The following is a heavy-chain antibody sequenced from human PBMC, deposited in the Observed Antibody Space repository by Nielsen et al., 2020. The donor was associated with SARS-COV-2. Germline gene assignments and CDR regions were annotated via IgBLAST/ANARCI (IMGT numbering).Heavy chain of an antibody. Sequence: GESLKISCAASGFTSSSNWMTWVRQAPGKGLEWVSLLYAGASTFYADSVKGRFTISRHNAENTVYLQMNSLRTDDTAVYYCARGVELPHQPPAMDVWGQGTTVTVSS. CDR3: ARGVELPHQPPAMDV. CDR2: LYAGAST. CDR1: GFTSSSNW. J-gene: IGHJ6*02. V-gene: IGHV3-53*04. D-gene: IGHD2-15*01.